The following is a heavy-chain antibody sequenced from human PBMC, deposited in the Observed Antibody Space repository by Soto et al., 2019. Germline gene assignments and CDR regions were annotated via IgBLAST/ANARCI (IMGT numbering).Heavy chain of an antibody. CDR2: TYYRSNGRH. CDR1: GDSVSSNTAA. Sequence: SQTLSLTCAISGDSVSSNTAAWNWIRSSPSRGLEWLGRTYYRSNGRHDYAVSVKSRITVNLDTSKNHFSLPLNSVTPDDTAVYYCARGVAGSGFDLWGQGTLVTVSS. CDR3: ARGVAGSGFDL. V-gene: IGHV6-1*01. D-gene: IGHD6-19*01. J-gene: IGHJ4*02.